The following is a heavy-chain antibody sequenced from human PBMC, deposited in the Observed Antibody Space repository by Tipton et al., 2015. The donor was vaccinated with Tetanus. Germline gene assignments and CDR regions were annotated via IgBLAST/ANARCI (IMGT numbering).Heavy chain of an antibody. D-gene: IGHD3-22*01. Sequence: TLSLTCTVSGGSISSYYWSWIRQPPGKGLEWIGYIYYSGSTNYNPSLKSRVTISVDTSKNQFSLKLSSVTAADTAVYYCARDHYYDRSSWFDPWGQGTLVTVSS. CDR2: IYYSGST. V-gene: IGHV4-59*01. CDR3: ARDHYYDRSSWFDP. CDR1: GGSISSYY. J-gene: IGHJ5*02.